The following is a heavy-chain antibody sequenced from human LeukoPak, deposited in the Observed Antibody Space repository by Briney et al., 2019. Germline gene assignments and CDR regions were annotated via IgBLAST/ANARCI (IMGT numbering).Heavy chain of an antibody. CDR2: INPNSGGT. V-gene: IGHV1-2*02. J-gene: IGHJ4*02. D-gene: IGHD2-15*01. CDR1: GYTFTGYY. Sequence: ASVKVSCKASGYTFTGYYMHWVRQAPGQGLEWMGWINPNSGGTNYAQKFQGRVTMTRDTSISTAYMELSRLRSEDTAVYYCARYCSGGSCYSDTHFDYWGQGTLVTVSS. CDR3: ARYCSGGSCYSDTHFDY.